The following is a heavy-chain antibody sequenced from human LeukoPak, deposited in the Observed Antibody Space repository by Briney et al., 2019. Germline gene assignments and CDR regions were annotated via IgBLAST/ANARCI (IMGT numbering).Heavy chain of an antibody. Sequence: GGSLRLSCAASGLSFSHARMSWVRQAPGKGLEWVGRIRTKSDGETTEYAAPVKGRFTISRDDSENMLYLQMSYLKTEDTAVYYCTTVAQWWGQGTLISVSS. J-gene: IGHJ4*02. CDR2: IRTKSDGETT. CDR3: TTVAQW. CDR1: GLSFSHAR. V-gene: IGHV3-15*01. D-gene: IGHD6-19*01.